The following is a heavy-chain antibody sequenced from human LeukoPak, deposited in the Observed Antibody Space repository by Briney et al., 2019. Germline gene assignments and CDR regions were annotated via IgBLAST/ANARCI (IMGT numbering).Heavy chain of an antibody. CDR2: ISGYNEKT. V-gene: IGHV1-18*01. Sequence: ASVKVSCKASGYTFTRYRINWVRQAPGQGLEWMGWISGYNEKTNYAQKFQVRVTMTTDTSTSTAYMELRRLRSDDTAVYYCARDPGSFLSGSGWLNWFEPWGPGTLVTVSS. CDR1: GYTFTRYR. D-gene: IGHD6-19*01. J-gene: IGHJ5*02. CDR3: ARDPGSFLSGSGWLNWFEP.